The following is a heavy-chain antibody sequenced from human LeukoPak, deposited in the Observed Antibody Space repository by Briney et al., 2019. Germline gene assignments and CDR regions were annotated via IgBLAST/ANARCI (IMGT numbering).Heavy chain of an antibody. J-gene: IGHJ6*03. V-gene: IGHV1-18*01. CDR3: ARENGYGGNSDYYYYMDV. D-gene: IGHD4-23*01. Sequence: GASVKVSCKASGYTFTSYGISWVRQAPGQGLEWMGWISAYNGNTNYAQKLQGRVTMTTDTSTSTAYMELRSLRSDDTAVYYCARENGYGGNSDYYYYMDVWGKGTTVTVSS. CDR2: ISAYNGNT. CDR1: GYTFTSYG.